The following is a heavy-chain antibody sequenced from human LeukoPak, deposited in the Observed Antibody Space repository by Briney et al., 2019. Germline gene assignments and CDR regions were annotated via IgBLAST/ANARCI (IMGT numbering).Heavy chain of an antibody. CDR3: ARHGGTLDYFDY. Sequence: SETLSLTCTVSGGSISSYYWSWIRQPPGKGLEWIGYISYGGATSYNPSLKRRVTISVDSPKNRFSLRLSSLTAADTALYYCARHGGTLDYFDYWGPGSLVAVSS. J-gene: IGHJ4*02. CDR2: ISYGGAT. CDR1: GGSISSYY. D-gene: IGHD1-26*01. V-gene: IGHV4-59*08.